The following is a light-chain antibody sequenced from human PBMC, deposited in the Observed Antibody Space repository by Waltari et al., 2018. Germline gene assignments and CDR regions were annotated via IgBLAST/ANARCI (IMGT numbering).Light chain of an antibody. CDR1: QIFSGSF. CDR3: QQHGGAPLT. V-gene: IGKV3-20*01. Sequence: EIVLTQSPGTLSLSPGASVTLSCRAGQIFSGSFMAWYQQKPGQAPRLLIYGVSNRATGVPDRFSGSGSGTDFTLTISRLEPEDFAVYYCQQHGGAPLTFGGGTKVEI. CDR2: GVS. J-gene: IGKJ4*01.